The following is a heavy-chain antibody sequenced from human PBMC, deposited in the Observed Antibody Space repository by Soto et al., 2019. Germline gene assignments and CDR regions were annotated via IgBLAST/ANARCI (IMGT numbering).Heavy chain of an antibody. CDR3: ARVRENYDFCSGYSVYYYYYYMDV. J-gene: IGHJ6*03. V-gene: IGHV3-7*01. CDR2: IKQDGSEK. Sequence: GGSLRLSCAASGFTFSSYWMSWVRQAPGKGLEWVANIKQDGSEKYYVDSVKGRFTISRDNAKNSLYLQMNSLRAEDTAVYYCARVRENYDFCSGYSVYYYYYYMDVWGKGTTVTVSS. D-gene: IGHD3-3*01. CDR1: GFTFSSYW.